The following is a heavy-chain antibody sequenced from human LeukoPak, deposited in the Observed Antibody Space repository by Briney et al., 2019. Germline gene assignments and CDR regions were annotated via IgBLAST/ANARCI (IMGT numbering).Heavy chain of an antibody. CDR1: GFTFDDYT. CDR2: ITWNGGST. CDR3: AKEATMIVGGQYFDS. D-gene: IGHD3-22*01. Sequence: PGGSLRLSCAVSGFTFDDYTMHWVRQGPGKGLEWVSPITWNGGSTYYADSVKGRFTISRDNNNNSLYLQMNSLKTEDTALYYCAKEATMIVGGQYFDSWGQGSLVTVSS. V-gene: IGHV3-43*01. J-gene: IGHJ4*02.